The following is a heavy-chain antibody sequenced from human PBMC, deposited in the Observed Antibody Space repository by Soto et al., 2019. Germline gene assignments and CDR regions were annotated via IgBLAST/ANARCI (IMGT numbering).Heavy chain of an antibody. V-gene: IGHV4-30-4*01. Sequence: QVQLQESGPGLLKPSQTLSLTCNVSGDSINNGEYYWSWFRQPPGKGLEWIGYIYYNEVTYYNPSLKRRPTISLETSKNPFSLQLTSVTAADTAVYYCARDHTVTTGAFDIWGPGTMVTVSS. D-gene: IGHD4-17*01. CDR3: ARDHTVTTGAFDI. CDR1: GDSINNGEYY. CDR2: IYYNEVT. J-gene: IGHJ3*02.